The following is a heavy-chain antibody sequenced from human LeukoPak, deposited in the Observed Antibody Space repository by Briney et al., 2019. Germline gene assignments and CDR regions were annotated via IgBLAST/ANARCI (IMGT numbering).Heavy chain of an antibody. D-gene: IGHD5-12*01. CDR3: AGVGNGGYGGFDY. Sequence: SETLSLTCTVSSGSISCGDYYWSWIRQPPGKGLEWIGYISSSGTTYYNPSLRSRITISVDSSKSQFSLNLSSVTASDTAVYYCAGVGNGGYGGFDYWGQGTLVTVSS. CDR2: ISSSGTT. V-gene: IGHV4-30-4*01. J-gene: IGHJ4*02. CDR1: SGSISCGDYY.